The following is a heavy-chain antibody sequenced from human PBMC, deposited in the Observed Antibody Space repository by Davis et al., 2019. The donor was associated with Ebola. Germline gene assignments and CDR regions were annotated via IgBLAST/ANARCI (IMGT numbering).Heavy chain of an antibody. CDR3: ARGEGYYYDSSGYYKTKNFDY. CDR2: IWYDGSNK. J-gene: IGHJ4*02. CDR1: GFTFSSYG. V-gene: IGHV3-33*01. D-gene: IGHD3-22*01. Sequence: GESLKISCAASGFTFSSYGMHWVRQAPGKGLEWVAVIWYDGSNKYYADSVKGRFTISRDNSKNTLYLQMNSLRAEDTAVYYCARGEGYYYDSSGYYKTKNFDYWGQGTLVTVSS.